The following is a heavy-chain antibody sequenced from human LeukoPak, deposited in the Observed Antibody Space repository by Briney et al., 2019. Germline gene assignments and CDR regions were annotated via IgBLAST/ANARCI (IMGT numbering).Heavy chain of an antibody. V-gene: IGHV4-38-2*02. CDR3: ARVNYGDYADS. CDR1: GYSINSGYY. CDR2: MFHTGVT. Sequence: PSETLSLTCTVSGYSINSGYYWGWIRQSPGKGLEWIGSMFHTGVTHYSPSLKSRVTIFIDTSRNLFSLKLTSMTASDTAVYYCARVNYGDYADSWGQGTLVTVSS. J-gene: IGHJ4*02. D-gene: IGHD4/OR15-4a*01.